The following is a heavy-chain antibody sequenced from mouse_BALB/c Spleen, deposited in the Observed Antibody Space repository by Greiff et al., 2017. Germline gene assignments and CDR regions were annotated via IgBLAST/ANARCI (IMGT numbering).Heavy chain of an antibody. CDR3: ARGNYFDYFDY. CDR2: ISYDGSN. CDR1: GYSITSGYY. J-gene: IGHJ2*01. V-gene: IGHV3-6*02. D-gene: IGHD1-1*02. Sequence: EVHLVESGPGLVKPSQSLSLTCSVTGYSITSGYYWNWIRQFPGNKLEWMGYISYDGSNNYNPSLKNRISITRDTSKNQFFLKLNSVTTEDTATYYCARGNYFDYFDYWGQGTTLTVSS.